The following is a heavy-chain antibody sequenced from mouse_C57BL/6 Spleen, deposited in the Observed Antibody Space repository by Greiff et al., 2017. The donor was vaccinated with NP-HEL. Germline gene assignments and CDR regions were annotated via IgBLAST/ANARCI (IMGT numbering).Heavy chain of an antibody. CDR3: ARRNGTGIFDY. V-gene: IGHV1-80*01. D-gene: IGHD4-1*01. J-gene: IGHJ2*01. CDR2: IYPGDGDT. Sequence: VQMKQSGAELVKPGASVKISCKASGYAFSSYWMNWVKQRPGKGLEWIGQIYPGDGDTNYNGKFKGKATLTADKSSSTAYMQLSSLTSEDSAVYFCARRNGTGIFDYWGQGTTLTVSS. CDR1: GYAFSSYW.